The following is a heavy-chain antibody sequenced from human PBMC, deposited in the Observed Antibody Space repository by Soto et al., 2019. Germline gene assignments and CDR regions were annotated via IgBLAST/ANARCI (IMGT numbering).Heavy chain of an antibody. Sequence: GGSLRLSCAASGFTFSSYAMHWVRQAPGKGLEWVALISYDGSGKDYADSVKGRFTISRDNSRNTLFLQMDSLRAEDTAVYYCARDYYKYYDSSGYYRSPAYWGQGTLVTVSS. CDR2: ISYDGSGK. V-gene: IGHV3-30-3*01. J-gene: IGHJ4*02. CDR3: ARDYYKYYDSSGYYRSPAY. D-gene: IGHD3-22*01. CDR1: GFTFSSYA.